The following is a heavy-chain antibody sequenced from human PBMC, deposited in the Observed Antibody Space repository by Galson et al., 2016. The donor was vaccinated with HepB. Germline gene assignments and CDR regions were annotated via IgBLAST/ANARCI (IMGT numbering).Heavy chain of an antibody. CDR2: ITYHGRNQ. J-gene: IGHJ4*02. Sequence: SLRLSCAASGFTFRSYGLQRVRQAPGKGPEWLAIITYHGRNQFYADSVKGRFTISRDDSRNSVYLQMDSLREEDTAVYYCGKWDWNDPADRGQGTLVSVSS. CDR3: GKWDWNDPAD. V-gene: IGHV3-30*03. D-gene: IGHD1-1*01. CDR1: GFTFRSYG.